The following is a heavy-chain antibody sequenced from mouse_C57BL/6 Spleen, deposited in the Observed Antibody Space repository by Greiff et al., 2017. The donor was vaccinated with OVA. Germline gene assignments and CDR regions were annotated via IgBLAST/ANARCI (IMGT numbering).Heavy chain of an antibody. CDR1: EYDFPSHD. CDR2: INSYGGST. V-gene: IGHV5-2*01. D-gene: IGHD2-4*01. CDR3: ARHDMITRAMDY. Sequence: VQLQQSGGGLVQPGESLKLSCESNEYDFPSHDMSWVRTTPEKGLEVVAAINSYGGSTYYPDTMDRRFSTSSDNTKKSLYLQMSSLRAEYTALYYCARHDMITRAMDYWGQGTSVTVSS. J-gene: IGHJ4*01.